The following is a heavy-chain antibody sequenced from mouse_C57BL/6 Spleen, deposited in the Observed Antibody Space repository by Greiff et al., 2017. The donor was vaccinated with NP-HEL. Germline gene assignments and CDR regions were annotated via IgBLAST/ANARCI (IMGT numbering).Heavy chain of an antibody. D-gene: IGHD1-1*01. Sequence: EVHLVESGAELVRPGASVKLSCTASGFNIKDDYMHWVKQRPEQGLEWIGWIDPENGDTEYASKFQGKATITADTSSNTAYLQLSSLTSEDTAVYYCNYYGSSWYFDVWGTGTTVTVSS. CDR3: NYYGSSWYFDV. CDR2: IDPENGDT. J-gene: IGHJ1*03. CDR1: GFNIKDDY. V-gene: IGHV14-4*01.